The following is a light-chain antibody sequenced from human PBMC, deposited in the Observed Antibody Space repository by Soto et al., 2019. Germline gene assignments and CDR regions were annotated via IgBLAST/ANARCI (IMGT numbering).Light chain of an antibody. V-gene: IGKV3-20*01. Sequence: EIVMTQSPATLSVSPGERATLSCRASQSVNIYLAWYQQKPGQAPRLLIYGASSRATGIPDRFSGSGSGTDFTLTISRLEPEDFAVYYCQQYDSSRLTFGGGTKVDIK. J-gene: IGKJ4*01. CDR1: QSVNIY. CDR2: GAS. CDR3: QQYDSSRLT.